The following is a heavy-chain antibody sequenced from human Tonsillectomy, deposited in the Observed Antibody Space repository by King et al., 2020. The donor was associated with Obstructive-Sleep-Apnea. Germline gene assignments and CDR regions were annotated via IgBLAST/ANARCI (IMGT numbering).Heavy chain of an antibody. CDR3: ARWTITMVRGVNDAFDI. D-gene: IGHD3-10*01. Sequence: QLQESGPGLAKPSETLSLTCTVSGYSISSGSYWGWIRQPPGKGLEWIGSIYHSGSTYYNPSLKSRVTISVDTAKNQFSLKLSSVTAADTAVYYCARWTITMVRGVNDAFDIWGQGTMVTVSS. CDR1: GYSISSGSY. J-gene: IGHJ3*02. CDR2: IYHSGST. V-gene: IGHV4-38-2*02.